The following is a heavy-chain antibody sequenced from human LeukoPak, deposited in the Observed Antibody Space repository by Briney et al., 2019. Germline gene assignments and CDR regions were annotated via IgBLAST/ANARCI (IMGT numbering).Heavy chain of an antibody. CDR1: GFTFSSYA. CDR3: ARDSSDGPRSLYWYFDL. J-gene: IGHJ2*01. Sequence: GGSLRLSCAASGFTFSSYAMHWVRQAPGKGLEWVAVISYDGSNKYYADSVKGRFTISRDNPKNTLYLQMNSLRAEDAAVYYCARDSSDGPRSLYWYFDLWGRGTLVTVSS. D-gene: IGHD5-24*01. CDR2: ISYDGSNK. V-gene: IGHV3-30-3*01.